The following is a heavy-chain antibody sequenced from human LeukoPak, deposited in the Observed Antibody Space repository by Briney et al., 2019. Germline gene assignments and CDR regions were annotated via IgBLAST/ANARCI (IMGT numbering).Heavy chain of an antibody. CDR2: IIPILGIA. Sequence: SVKVSCKASGGTFSSYTISWVRQAPGRGLEWMGRIIPILGIANYAQKFQGRVTITADKSTSTAYMELSSLRSEDTAVYYCARELITIFGVVIILDAFDIWGQGTMVTVSS. D-gene: IGHD3-3*01. CDR3: ARELITIFGVVIILDAFDI. CDR1: GGTFSSYT. V-gene: IGHV1-69*04. J-gene: IGHJ3*02.